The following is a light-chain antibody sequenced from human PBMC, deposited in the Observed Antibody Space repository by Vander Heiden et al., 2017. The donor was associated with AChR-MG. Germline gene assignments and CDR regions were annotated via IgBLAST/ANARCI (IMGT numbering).Light chain of an antibody. V-gene: IGKV1-5*03. CDR2: KAS. CDR1: QSISNR. J-gene: IGKJ4*01. CDR3: QQYYSYFLT. Sequence: DIQMTQSPSTLSASVGDRVTITCRASQSISNRLAWYQQKPGKAPNLLIYKASSLESGVPSRFSGSGSGTDFTLTISSLQPDDFATYYCQQYYSYFLTFAGGTKVEIK.